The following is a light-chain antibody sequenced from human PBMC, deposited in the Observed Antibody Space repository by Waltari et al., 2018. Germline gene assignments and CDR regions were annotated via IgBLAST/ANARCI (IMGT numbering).Light chain of an antibody. V-gene: IGLV4-69*01. CDR1: SGHITNV. CDR2: VNSDGSH. Sequence: QLELTQSPSASASLGASVKLTCTLSSGHITNVVAWHQQQPQKGPRYLMKVNSDGSHSRGDEIPDRFSGSSSGAGRYLTISSLQSEDEADYYCQTGGHGTWVFGGGTKLTVL. J-gene: IGLJ3*02. CDR3: QTGGHGTWV.